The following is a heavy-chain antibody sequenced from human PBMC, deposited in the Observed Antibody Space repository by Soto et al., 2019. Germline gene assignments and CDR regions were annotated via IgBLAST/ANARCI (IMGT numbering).Heavy chain of an antibody. D-gene: IGHD6-13*01. V-gene: IGHV1-18*01. CDR1: GYTFTSYG. Sequence: GASVKVSCKASGYTFTSYGISWVRQAPGQGLEWMGWISAYNGNTNYAQKLQGRVTMATGTSTSTAYMELRSLRSDDTAVYYCARDRTPYSSRTDGMDVWGQGTTVTVSS. CDR3: ARDRTPYSSRTDGMDV. J-gene: IGHJ6*02. CDR2: ISAYNGNT.